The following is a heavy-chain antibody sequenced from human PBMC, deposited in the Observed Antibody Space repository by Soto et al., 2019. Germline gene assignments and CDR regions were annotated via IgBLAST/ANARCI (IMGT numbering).Heavy chain of an antibody. CDR1: GDTFNFYS. V-gene: IGHV1-69*02. J-gene: IGHJ4*02. D-gene: IGHD3-10*01. Sequence: QVQLVQSGAEVKSAGSSVKVSCKASGDTFNFYSINWVRQAPGLGLEWVGRVNPILSMSNYAQRFQGRVTVTADKSTGTDYMELRRLRSEDTAIYLCPSNYGSGFRAFDSWGPGALVTGSS. CDR3: PSNYGSGFRAFDS. CDR2: VNPILSMS.